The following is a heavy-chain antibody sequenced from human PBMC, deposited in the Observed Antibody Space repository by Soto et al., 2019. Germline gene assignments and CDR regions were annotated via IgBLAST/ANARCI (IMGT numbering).Heavy chain of an antibody. CDR3: AHRGGKNGYKYDYFDF. CDR2: IYWDGDK. V-gene: IGHV2-5*02. D-gene: IGHD5-12*01. J-gene: IGHJ4*02. CDR1: GFSLTTSGVG. Sequence: QITLKESGPTLVKPTQTLTLTCTFSGFSLTTSGVGVGWIRQPPGKALEWLALIYWDGDKRYSPSLKSRLTITKDTSKKQVVLRMTSMDPVDTATYHCAHRGGKNGYKYDYFDFWGQGALVTVSS.